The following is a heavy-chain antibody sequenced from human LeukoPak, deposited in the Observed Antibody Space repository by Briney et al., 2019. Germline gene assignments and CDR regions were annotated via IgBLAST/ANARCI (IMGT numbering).Heavy chain of an antibody. Sequence: SETLSLTCAVYGGSFSRYYWSWIRQPPGKGLEWIGEINHSGSTNYNPSLKSRVTISADTSKNEFSLRLTSVTAADTAVYYCAREAHYYGSGSYFEGTSDYWGQGSLVTVSS. V-gene: IGHV4-34*01. CDR1: GGSFSRYY. J-gene: IGHJ4*02. D-gene: IGHD3-10*01. CDR2: INHSGST. CDR3: AREAHYYGSGSYFEGTSDY.